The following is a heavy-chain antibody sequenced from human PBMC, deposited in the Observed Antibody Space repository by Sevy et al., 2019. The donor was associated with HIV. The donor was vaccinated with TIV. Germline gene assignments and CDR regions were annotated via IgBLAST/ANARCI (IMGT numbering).Heavy chain of an antibody. J-gene: IGHJ4*02. V-gene: IGHV3-23*01. CDR1: GFDFSIYS. CDR3: AREGCTKPHDY. CDR2: LSFGCGKI. Sequence: GGSLRLSCAASGFDFSIYSMSWVRQAPGKGLEWVSTLSFGCGKINYADSVKGRFTISRDNSKSSVYLQMNNMRVEDTAAYCCAREGCTKPHDYWGQGTLVTVSS. D-gene: IGHD2-8*01.